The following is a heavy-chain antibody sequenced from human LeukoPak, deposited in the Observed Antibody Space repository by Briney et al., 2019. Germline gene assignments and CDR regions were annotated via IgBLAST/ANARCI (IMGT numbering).Heavy chain of an antibody. CDR1: GGSISSYY. CDR3: ARVPDDSSVVASLRDYYMDV. D-gene: IGHD3-22*01. J-gene: IGHJ6*03. V-gene: IGHV4-59*01. Sequence: NPSETLSLTCTVSGGSISSYYWSWIRQPPGKGLEWIGYIYYSGSTNYNPSLKSRVTISVDTSKNQFSLKLSSVTAADTAVYYCARVPDDSSVVASLRDYYMDVWGKGTTVTVSS. CDR2: IYYSGST.